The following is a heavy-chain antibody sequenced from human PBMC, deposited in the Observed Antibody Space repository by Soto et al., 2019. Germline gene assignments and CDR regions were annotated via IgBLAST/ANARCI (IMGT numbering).Heavy chain of an antibody. CDR3: ARLPSIYYDNSGYYS. CDR2: IYYSGST. J-gene: IGHJ4*02. V-gene: IGHV4-39*01. D-gene: IGHD3-22*01. CDR1: GGSISSSSYY. Sequence: SETLSLTCTVSGGSISSSSYYWGWIRQPPGKGLEWIGNIYYSGSTYYNPSLKSRVTISVDTSKNQFSLKLSSVTAADTAVYYCARLPSIYYDNSGYYSWGQGTLVTVSS.